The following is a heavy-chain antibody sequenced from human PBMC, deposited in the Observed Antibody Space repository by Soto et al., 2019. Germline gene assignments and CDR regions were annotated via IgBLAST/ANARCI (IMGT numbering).Heavy chain of an antibody. V-gene: IGHV4-39*01. CDR1: GGSISSSSYY. CDR2: IYYSGST. Sequence: QLQLQESGPGLVKPSETLSLTCTVSGGSISSSSYYWGWIRQPPGKGLEWIGSIYYSGSTYYNPSLKSRVTISVDTSKNQFSLKLSSVTAADTAVYYCVQSSGWTLDVCDYWGQGTLVTVSS. D-gene: IGHD6-19*01. CDR3: VQSSGWTLDVCDY. J-gene: IGHJ4*02.